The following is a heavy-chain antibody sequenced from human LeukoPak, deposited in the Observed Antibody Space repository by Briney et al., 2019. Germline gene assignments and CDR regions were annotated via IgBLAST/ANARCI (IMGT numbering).Heavy chain of an antibody. CDR2: FDPEDGGT. CDR1: GYILSELS. J-gene: IGHJ4*02. Sequence: ASVKVSCKVSGYILSELSMHWVRQAPGKGLEWLGGFDPEDGGTIYAQKFQGRVTMTEDTSADIVYMELSSLRSEDTAVYFCATVVPGPVLFFVYWGQGTLVTVSS. D-gene: IGHD2-15*01. CDR3: ATVVPGPVLFFVY. V-gene: IGHV1-24*01.